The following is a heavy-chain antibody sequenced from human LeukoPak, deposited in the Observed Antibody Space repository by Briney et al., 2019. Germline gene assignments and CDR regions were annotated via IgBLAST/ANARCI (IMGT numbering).Heavy chain of an antibody. CDR2: IYYSGST. D-gene: IGHD5-12*01. J-gene: IGHJ5*02. Sequence: SETLSLTCTVSGGSISSSSYYWGWIRQPPGKGLEWIGSIYYSGSTYYNPSLKSRVTISVDTSKNQFSLKLSSVTAADTAVYYCARRRDIALDPWGQGTLVTVSS. CDR1: GGSISSSSYY. CDR3: ARRRDIALDP. V-gene: IGHV4-39*07.